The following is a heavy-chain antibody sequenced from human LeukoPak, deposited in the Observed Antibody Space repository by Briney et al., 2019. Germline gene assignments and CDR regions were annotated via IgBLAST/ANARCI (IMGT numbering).Heavy chain of an antibody. D-gene: IGHD6-13*01. Sequence: SETLSLTCAVYGGSFSPYYWSWIRQSPDKGLEWIGEINHSRSTNYNPSLKSRVTISVDTSKDQFSLKLTSVTAADTAVYYCARPPGIAAAWFDPWGQGTLVTVSS. CDR1: GGSFSPYY. V-gene: IGHV4-34*01. J-gene: IGHJ5*02. CDR3: ARPPGIAAAWFDP. CDR2: INHSRST.